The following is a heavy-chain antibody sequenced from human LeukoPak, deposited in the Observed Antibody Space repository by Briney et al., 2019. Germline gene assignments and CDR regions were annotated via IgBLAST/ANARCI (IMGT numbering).Heavy chain of an antibody. CDR2: IYSGGST. J-gene: IGHJ3*02. Sequence: GGSLRLSCVVSGFGFSDSYMTWIRQTPGKGLEWVSIIYSGGSTFYADSVKGRFTISRDNSKNTLYLQMNSLRAEDTAVYYCARGGSYLSAFDIWGQGTMVTVSS. CDR3: ARGGSYLSAFDI. V-gene: IGHV3-53*01. D-gene: IGHD1-26*01. CDR1: GFGFSDSY.